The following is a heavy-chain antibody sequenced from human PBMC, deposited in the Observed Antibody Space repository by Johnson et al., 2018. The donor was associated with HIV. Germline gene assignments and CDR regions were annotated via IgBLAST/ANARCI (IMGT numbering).Heavy chain of an antibody. CDR3: ARDYYGSGSYYNVWVAGAFDI. D-gene: IGHD3-10*01. J-gene: IGHJ3*02. CDR1: GFTFSNYA. Sequence: QVQRVESGGGVVRPGGSLRLSCAASGFTFSNYAMHWVRQAPGRGLGWVAVISYDGSDEYYADSVRGRFTISRDTSKNTLYLQMNSLRAEDTAVYYCARDYYGSGSYYNVWVAGAFDIWGQGTMVTVSS. V-gene: IGHV3-30*04. CDR2: ISYDGSDE.